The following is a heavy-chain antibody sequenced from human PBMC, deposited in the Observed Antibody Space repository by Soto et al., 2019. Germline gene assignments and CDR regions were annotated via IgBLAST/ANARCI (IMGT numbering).Heavy chain of an antibody. CDR2: IWYDGSNQ. J-gene: IGHJ4*02. CDR1: GFTFSTYG. CDR3: SRDSGAFSYGGAYFDY. D-gene: IGHD5-18*01. Sequence: GGSLRLSCAPSGFTFSTYGMHWVRQAPGKGLEWVAVIWYDGSNQYYADSVKGRFTISRDNSKNMLYLQMNSLRAEDTAVYYCSRDSGAFSYGGAYFDYWGQGTPVTVSS. V-gene: IGHV3-33*01.